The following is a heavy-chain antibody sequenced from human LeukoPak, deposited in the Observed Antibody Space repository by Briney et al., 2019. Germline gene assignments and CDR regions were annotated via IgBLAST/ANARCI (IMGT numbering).Heavy chain of an antibody. J-gene: IGHJ5*02. CDR1: GYTFTSYD. D-gene: IGHD2-15*01. CDR3: ARSQGYCSGGSCLQGDWFDP. Sequence: ASVKVSCKASGYTFTSYDINWVRQATGQGLEWMGWMNPNSGDTGYAQNFQGRVTMTRDTSISTAYMELSSLRSEDTAVYYCARSQGYCSGGSCLQGDWFDPWGQGTLVTVSS. CDR2: MNPNSGDT. V-gene: IGHV1-8*01.